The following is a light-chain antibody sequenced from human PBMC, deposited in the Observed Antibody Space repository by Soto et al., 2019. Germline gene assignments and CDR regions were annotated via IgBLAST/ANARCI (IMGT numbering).Light chain of an antibody. CDR3: QRFGTSPPWT. CDR2: GTS. CDR1: QSLSSSY. V-gene: IGKV3-20*01. Sequence: EIVLTPSPGTLSLSPGERATLSCRASQSLSSSYLAWYQQKPGQAPRLLIYGTSIRATGIPDRFSGSGSGTDFTLTITRLEPEDFAVYYCQRFGTSPPWTFGQGTKVEFK. J-gene: IGKJ1*01.